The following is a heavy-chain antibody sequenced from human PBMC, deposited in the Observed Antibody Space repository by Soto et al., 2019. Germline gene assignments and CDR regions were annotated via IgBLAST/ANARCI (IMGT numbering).Heavy chain of an antibody. D-gene: IGHD2-2*01. CDR1: GYTFTSYD. V-gene: IGHV1-8*01. CDR3: AREGYCSSTSCHNWLDP. CDR2: MNPNSGNT. Sequence: GASVKVSCKASGYTFTSYDINWVRQASGQGLEWMGWMNPNSGNTGYAQKFQGRVTMTRNTSISTAYMELSSLGSEDTAVYYCAREGYCSSTSCHNWLDPWGQGTLVTVSS. J-gene: IGHJ5*02.